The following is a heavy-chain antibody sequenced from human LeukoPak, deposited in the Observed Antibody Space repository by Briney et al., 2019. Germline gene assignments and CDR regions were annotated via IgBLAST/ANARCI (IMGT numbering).Heavy chain of an antibody. Sequence: GGSLRLSCAASGFTFSSYGMHWVRQAPGKGLEWVAFIWYDGGKTYYADSVKGRFTISRDNPKNTLYLQVNSLRAEDTAVYYCARQAYSSGYYFPFDYWGQGTLVTVSP. CDR1: GFTFSSYG. D-gene: IGHD3-22*01. J-gene: IGHJ4*02. V-gene: IGHV3-33*08. CDR2: IWYDGGKT. CDR3: ARQAYSSGYYFPFDY.